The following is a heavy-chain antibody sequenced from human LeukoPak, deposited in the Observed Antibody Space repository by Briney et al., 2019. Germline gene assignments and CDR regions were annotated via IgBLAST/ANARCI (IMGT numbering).Heavy chain of an antibody. CDR1: GFTFSSYA. CDR2: IRYDGSNK. D-gene: IGHD3-3*01. Sequence: GGSLRLSCAASGFTFSSYAMSWVRRAPGKGLEWVAFIRYDGSNKYYADSVKGRFTISRDNSKNTLYLQMNSLRAEDTAVYYCAKVWKYYDFWSGYYPGGYYFDYWGQGTLVTVSS. V-gene: IGHV3-30*02. J-gene: IGHJ4*02. CDR3: AKVWKYYDFWSGYYPGGYYFDY.